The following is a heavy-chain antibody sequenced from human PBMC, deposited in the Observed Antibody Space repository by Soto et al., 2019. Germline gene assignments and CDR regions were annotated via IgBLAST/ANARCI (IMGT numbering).Heavy chain of an antibody. CDR1: GYTFTGYY. CDR3: ARGLYSSSWYLRY. D-gene: IGHD6-13*01. V-gene: IGHV1-2*04. J-gene: IGHJ4*02. Sequence: ASVKVSCKASGYTFTGYYMHWVRQAPGQGLEWMGWINPNSGGTNYAQKFQGWVTMTRDTSISTAYMELSRLRSDDTAVYYCARGLYSSSWYLRYWGQGTLVTV. CDR2: INPNSGGT.